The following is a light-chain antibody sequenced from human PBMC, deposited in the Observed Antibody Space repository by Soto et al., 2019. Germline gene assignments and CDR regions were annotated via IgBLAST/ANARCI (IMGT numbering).Light chain of an antibody. J-gene: IGKJ4*01. V-gene: IGKV3-15*01. Sequence: EIVMTQSPATLSVSPGERATLSCRASQSVSSDLAWYQQKPGQAPRLLIYDASTRATGIPVRFSGSGSGTEYTLTISSLQSEDFALYYCQQYNKWPPLTFGGGTKVEI. CDR3: QQYNKWPPLT. CDR1: QSVSSD. CDR2: DAS.